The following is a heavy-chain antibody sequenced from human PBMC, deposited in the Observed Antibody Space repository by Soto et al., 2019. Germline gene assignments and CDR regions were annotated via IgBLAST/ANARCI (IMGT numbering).Heavy chain of an antibody. V-gene: IGHV4-59*01. CDR2: IYYSGST. Sequence: ETLSLTCTVSGGSISSYYWSWIRQPPGKGLEWIGYIYYSGSTNYNPSLKSRVTISVDTSKNQFSLKLSSVTAADTAVYYCARDDGAGFDYWGQGTLVTVSS. D-gene: IGHD1-26*01. J-gene: IGHJ4*02. CDR3: ARDDGAGFDY. CDR1: GGSISSYY.